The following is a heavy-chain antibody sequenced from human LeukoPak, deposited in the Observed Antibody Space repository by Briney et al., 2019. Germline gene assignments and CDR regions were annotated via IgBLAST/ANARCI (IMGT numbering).Heavy chain of an antibody. J-gene: IGHJ4*02. CDR1: GGSLSSTNW. CDR3: ARISIAVVPAYFDF. V-gene: IGHV4-4*02. Sequence: KPSGTLSLTCGVSGGSLSSTNWWTWVRQPPGKGLEWIGEIYHRGHTNYNPSLKSRVTISLDKPKNQFSLNLSSVTAADTAVYYCARISIAVVPAYFDFWGQGTLVTVSS. D-gene: IGHD2-2*01. CDR2: IYHRGHT.